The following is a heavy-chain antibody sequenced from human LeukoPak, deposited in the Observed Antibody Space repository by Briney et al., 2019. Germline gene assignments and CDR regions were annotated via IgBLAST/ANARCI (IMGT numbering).Heavy chain of an antibody. V-gene: IGHV3-11*04. CDR1: GFTFSDYY. Sequence: GGSLRLSCAASGFTFSDYYMSWIRQAPGKGLEWVSSISGSGSTIYYADSVKGRFTISRDNANNSLYLQMNSLRAEDTAVYYCARDPLYCSSTSCYDYWGQGTLVTVSS. J-gene: IGHJ4*02. D-gene: IGHD2-2*01. CDR3: ARDPLYCSSTSCYDY. CDR2: ISGSGSTI.